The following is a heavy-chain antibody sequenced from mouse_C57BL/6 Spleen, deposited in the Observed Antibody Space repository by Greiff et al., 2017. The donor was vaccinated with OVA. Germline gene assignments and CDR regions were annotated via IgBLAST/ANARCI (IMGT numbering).Heavy chain of an antibody. Sequence: EVQLVESEGGLVQPGSSMKLSCTASGFTFSDYYMAWVRQVPEKGLEWVANINYDGSSTYYLDSLKSRFIISRDNAKNILYLQMSSLKSEDTATYYCAREGGYYGGYAMDYWGQGTSVTVSS. J-gene: IGHJ4*01. D-gene: IGHD2-3*01. CDR2: INYDGSST. CDR3: AREGGYYGGYAMDY. V-gene: IGHV5-16*01. CDR1: GFTFSDYY.